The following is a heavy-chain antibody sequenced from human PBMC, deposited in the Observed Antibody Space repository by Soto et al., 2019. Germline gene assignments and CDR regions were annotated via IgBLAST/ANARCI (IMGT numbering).Heavy chain of an antibody. J-gene: IGHJ6*02. Sequence: QVQLVQSGAEVKKPGSSVKVSCKASGGTFSSYAISWVRQAPGQGLEWMGGIIPISGTANYAQKFQGRVTITADESTSRAYMELSSLRSEDTAVYYCARSQGSSTSLEIYYYYYYGMDVWGQGPTVTVSS. CDR2: IIPISGTA. CDR3: ARSQGSSTSLEIYYYYYYGMDV. V-gene: IGHV1-69*01. D-gene: IGHD2-2*01. CDR1: GGTFSSYA.